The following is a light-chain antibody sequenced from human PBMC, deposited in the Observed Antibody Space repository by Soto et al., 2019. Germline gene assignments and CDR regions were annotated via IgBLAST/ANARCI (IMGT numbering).Light chain of an antibody. CDR2: EVS. CDR3: SSYTTIVTVEV. Sequence: QSALTQPASVSGSPGQSITISCTGVSTDFGGSNYVSWYQQHPDKAPKLILYEVSNRPSGVSHRFSGSKSGNTASLTISGLQSEDAADYYCSSYTTIVTVEVFGPGTKLTVL. J-gene: IGLJ1*01. CDR1: STDFGGSNY. V-gene: IGLV2-14*01.